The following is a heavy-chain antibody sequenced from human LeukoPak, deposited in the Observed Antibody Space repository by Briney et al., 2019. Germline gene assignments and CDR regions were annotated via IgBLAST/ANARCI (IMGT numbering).Heavy chain of an antibody. Sequence: KPGGSLRLSCAASGFTFSNAWMSWVRQAPGKGLEWVGRTKSKTDGGTTDYAAPVKGRFTISRDDSKNTLYLQMNSLKTEDTAVYYCTNLYDSSGYYFDYWGQGTLVTVSS. D-gene: IGHD3-22*01. CDR2: TKSKTDGGTT. V-gene: IGHV3-15*01. CDR3: TNLYDSSGYYFDY. CDR1: GFTFSNAW. J-gene: IGHJ4*02.